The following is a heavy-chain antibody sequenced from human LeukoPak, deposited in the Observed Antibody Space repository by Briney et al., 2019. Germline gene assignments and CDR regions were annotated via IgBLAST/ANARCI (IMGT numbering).Heavy chain of an antibody. CDR1: GFSFSRYE. V-gene: IGHV3-30*18. Sequence: GGSLRLSCAASGFSFSRYEMNWVRQSPGKGLEWVAVISYDGPNKYYADSVKCRFTISRDNSKNTLYLQMNSLRAEDTAVFYHAEDGIRYFDALVYYYYYMDVWGKGATVTISS. CDR3: AEDGIRYFDALVYYYYYMDV. J-gene: IGHJ6*03. CDR2: ISYDGPNK. D-gene: IGHD3-9*01.